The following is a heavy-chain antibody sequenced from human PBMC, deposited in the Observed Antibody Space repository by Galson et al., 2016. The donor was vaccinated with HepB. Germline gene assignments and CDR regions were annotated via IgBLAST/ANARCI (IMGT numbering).Heavy chain of an antibody. CDR3: AGDPYVDTAMVTEGGGDYFDY. J-gene: IGHJ4*02. CDR1: GFTFSSYW. Sequence: SLRLSCAASGFTFSSYWMSWVRQAPGKGLEWVANIKQDGSEKYYVDSVKGRFTISRDNAKNSLYLQMNSLRAEDTAVYYCAGDPYVDTAMVTEGGGDYFDYWGQGTLVTVSS. V-gene: IGHV3-7*01. D-gene: IGHD5-18*01. CDR2: IKQDGSEK.